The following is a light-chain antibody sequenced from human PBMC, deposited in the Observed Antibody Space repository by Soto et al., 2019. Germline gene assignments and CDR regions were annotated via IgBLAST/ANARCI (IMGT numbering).Light chain of an antibody. V-gene: IGLV1-36*01. CDR3: AAWDDSLNGYV. Sequence: QPVLTQPPSGSEAHRQRGTISCSGSSSNIGNNAVNWYQQLPGKAPKLLIYYDDLLPSGVSDRFSGSKSGTSASLAISGLQSEDEADYYCAAWDDSLNGYVFGTGTKVTVL. CDR2: YDD. J-gene: IGLJ1*01. CDR1: SSNIGNNA.